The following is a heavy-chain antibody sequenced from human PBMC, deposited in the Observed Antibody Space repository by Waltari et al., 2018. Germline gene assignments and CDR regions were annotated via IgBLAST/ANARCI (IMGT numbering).Heavy chain of an antibody. D-gene: IGHD2-21*01. J-gene: IGHJ4*02. CDR1: GFTFSSHG. CDR2: IRYDGSNK. Sequence: QVQLVESGGGVVQPGGSLRLSCAAPGFTFSSHGMHWVRQAPGKGLEWVAFIRYDGSNKYYADSVKGRFTISRDNSKNTLYLQMNSLRAEDTAVYYCAKEGGQYCGGDCYLFDYWGQGTLVTVSS. CDR3: AKEGGQYCGGDCYLFDY. V-gene: IGHV3-30*02.